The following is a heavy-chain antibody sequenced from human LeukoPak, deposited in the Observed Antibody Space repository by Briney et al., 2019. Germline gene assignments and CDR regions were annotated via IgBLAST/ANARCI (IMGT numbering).Heavy chain of an antibody. CDR3: AKQMVERPHYYYMDV. CDR1: GFIFSSFG. D-gene: IGHD2-15*01. J-gene: IGHJ6*03. V-gene: IGHV3-30*02. Sequence: GGSLRLSCAASGFIFSSFGMHWVRQAPGKGLEWVAFIQDDESNKFYAGSVKGRFTISRDNSKNTLFLQMNSLRPEDTALYYCAKQMVERPHYYYMDVWGKGTTVTVSS. CDR2: IQDDESNK.